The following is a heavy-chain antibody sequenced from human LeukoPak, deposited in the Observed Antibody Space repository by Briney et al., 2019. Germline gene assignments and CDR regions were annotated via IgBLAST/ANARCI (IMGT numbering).Heavy chain of an antibody. D-gene: IGHD5-18*01. CDR2: ISGSGGST. CDR3: AKDLAAMVYYDAFDI. Sequence: GGSLRLSCAASGFTFSSYAISWVRQAPGKGLEWVSAISGSGGSTYYADSVKGRFTISRDNSKNTLYLQMNSLRAEDTAVYYCAKDLAAMVYYDAFDIWGQGTMVTVSS. J-gene: IGHJ3*02. V-gene: IGHV3-23*01. CDR1: GFTFSSYA.